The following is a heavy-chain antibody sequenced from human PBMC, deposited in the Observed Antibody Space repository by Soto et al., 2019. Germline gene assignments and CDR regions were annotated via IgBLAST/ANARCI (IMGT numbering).Heavy chain of an antibody. Sequence: GESLKISCKGSGYSFTSYWISWVRQVPGKGLEWMGRIDPSDSYTNYSPSFQGHVTISADKSISTAYLQWSSLKASDTAMYYCARQDSSGWYPYYYYGMDVWGQGTTVTVSS. D-gene: IGHD6-19*01. CDR2: IDPSDSYT. CDR3: ARQDSSGWYPYYYYGMDV. J-gene: IGHJ6*02. V-gene: IGHV5-10-1*01. CDR1: GYSFTSYW.